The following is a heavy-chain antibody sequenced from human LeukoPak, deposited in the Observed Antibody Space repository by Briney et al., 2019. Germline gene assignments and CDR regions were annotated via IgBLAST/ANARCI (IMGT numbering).Heavy chain of an antibody. V-gene: IGHV4-34*01. Sequence: MTSETLSLTCAVSGVSFSDYYWTWIRQPPGKGLEWIGEIRHGGSSNYNPSLKSRVTISVDTSKNQFSLKLSSVTAADTAVYYCARVEEGYGSGRREHYYYYYMDVWGKGTTVTISS. CDR1: GVSFSDYY. D-gene: IGHD3-10*01. CDR3: ARVEEGYGSGRREHYYYYYMDV. CDR2: IRHGGSS. J-gene: IGHJ6*03.